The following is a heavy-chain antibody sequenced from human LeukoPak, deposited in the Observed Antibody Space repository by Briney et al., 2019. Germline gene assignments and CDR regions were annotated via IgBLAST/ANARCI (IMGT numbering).Heavy chain of an antibody. J-gene: IGHJ5*02. D-gene: IGHD6-6*01. CDR3: VRATIAARRDSVEFDP. CDR2: ISHSGST. CDR1: GYSISSGYH. Sequence: RPSETLSLTCAVSGYSISSGYHWGWIRQPPGKGLEWIGSISHSGSTYYNPSLKSRVTISVDTSKNQFSLKLSSVTAADTAVYYCVRATIAARRDSVEFDPWGQGTLVTVSS. V-gene: IGHV4-38-2*01.